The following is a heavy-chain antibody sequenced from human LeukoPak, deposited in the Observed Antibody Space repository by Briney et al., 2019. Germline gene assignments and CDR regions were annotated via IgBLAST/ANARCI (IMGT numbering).Heavy chain of an antibody. CDR3: FTGSGDY. CDR2: IRSKAYGGTT. D-gene: IGHD6-19*01. Sequence: GGSLRLSCTASGFTFGDYAMSWVRQAPGKGLEWVGFIRSKAYGGTTEYAASVEGRFTISRDDSKSIAYLQMNSLKTDDTAVYYCFTGSGDYWGQGTLVTVSS. CDR1: GFTFGDYA. V-gene: IGHV3-49*04. J-gene: IGHJ4*02.